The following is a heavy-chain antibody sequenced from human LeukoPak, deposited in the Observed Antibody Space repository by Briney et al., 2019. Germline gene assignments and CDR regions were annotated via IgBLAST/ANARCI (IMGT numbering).Heavy chain of an antibody. CDR3: ARDRIAVADNWFDP. J-gene: IGHJ5*02. CDR1: GFTFSSYW. CDR2: ITGDGSST. Sequence: GGSLRLSCAASGFTFSSYWMHWVRQAPGKGLVWVSRITGDGSSTSYVDSVKGRFTISRDNAKNTLYLQMNSLRIEDTAVYYCARDRIAVADNWFDPWGQGTLVTVSS. V-gene: IGHV3-74*01. D-gene: IGHD6-19*01.